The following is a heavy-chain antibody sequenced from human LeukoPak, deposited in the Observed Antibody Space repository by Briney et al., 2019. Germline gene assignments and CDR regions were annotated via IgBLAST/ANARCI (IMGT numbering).Heavy chain of an antibody. D-gene: IGHD3-3*01. Sequence: GASVKVSCKASGYTFTSYGISWVRQAPGQGLEWMGWISAYNGNTNYAQKLQGRVTMTTDTSTSTAYMELRSLRSDDTAVYYCAREHSEWSSPHDAFDIWGQGTMVTVSS. V-gene: IGHV1-18*01. CDR3: AREHSEWSSPHDAFDI. J-gene: IGHJ3*02. CDR1: GYTFTSYG. CDR2: ISAYNGNT.